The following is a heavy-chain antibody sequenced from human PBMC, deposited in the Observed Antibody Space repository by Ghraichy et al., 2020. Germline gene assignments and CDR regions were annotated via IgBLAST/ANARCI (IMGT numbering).Heavy chain of an antibody. D-gene: IGHD1-26*01. Sequence: GESRNISCAASGFTFNSYSMNWVRQAPGKGLEWVSSISSSSSYIYYADSVKGRFTISRDNAKNSLFLQMNSLRAEDTAVYYCARDLIVGATPYYFDYWGQGTLVTVSS. CDR3: ARDLIVGATPYYFDY. CDR1: GFTFNSYS. J-gene: IGHJ4*02. CDR2: ISSSSSYI. V-gene: IGHV3-21*01.